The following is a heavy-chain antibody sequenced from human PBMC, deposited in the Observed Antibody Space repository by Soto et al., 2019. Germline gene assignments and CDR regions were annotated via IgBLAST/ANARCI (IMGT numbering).Heavy chain of an antibody. CDR2: IYYSGST. V-gene: IGHV4-59*01. J-gene: IGHJ4*02. CDR1: GGSISSYY. D-gene: IGHD6-19*01. CDR3: ARHLYSGDSSGSFGY. Sequence: PSETLSLTCTVSGGSISSYYLSWIRQPPGKGLEWIGYIYYSGSTNYNPSLKSRVTISVDTSKNQFSLKLSSVTAADTAVYYCARHLYSGDSSGSFGYWGPGALVTVSS.